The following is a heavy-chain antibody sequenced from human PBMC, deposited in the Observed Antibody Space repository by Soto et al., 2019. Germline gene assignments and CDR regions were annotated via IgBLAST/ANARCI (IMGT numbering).Heavy chain of an antibody. Sequence: SETLSLTCTVSGGSISSSSYYWGWIRQPPGKGLEWIGSIYYSGSTYYNPSLKSRVTISVDTSKNQFSLKLSSVTAADTAVYYCASLSNYSSSWPPGLFDYWGQGTLVTVSS. V-gene: IGHV4-39*01. CDR1: GGSISSSSYY. J-gene: IGHJ4*02. D-gene: IGHD6-13*01. CDR3: ASLSNYSSSWPPGLFDY. CDR2: IYYSGST.